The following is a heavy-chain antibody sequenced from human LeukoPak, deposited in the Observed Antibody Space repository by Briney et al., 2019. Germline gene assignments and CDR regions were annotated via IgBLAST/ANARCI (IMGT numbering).Heavy chain of an antibody. Sequence: ASVKVSCKASGYTFTSYDINWVRQATGQGLEWMGWMNPNSGNTGYAQKFQGRVTMTRNTSISTAYMELSSLRSEDTAVYYCARASGSSPIWGYYYGMDVWGQGTTVTVSS. D-gene: IGHD1-26*01. V-gene: IGHV1-8*01. J-gene: IGHJ6*02. CDR2: MNPNSGNT. CDR1: GYTFTSYD. CDR3: ARASGSSPIWGYYYGMDV.